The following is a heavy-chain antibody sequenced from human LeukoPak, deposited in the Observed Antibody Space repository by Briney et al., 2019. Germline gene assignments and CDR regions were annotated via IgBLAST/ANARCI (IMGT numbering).Heavy chain of an antibody. J-gene: IGHJ4*02. V-gene: IGHV3-7*01. Sequence: QSGGSLRLSCATSGFIFSTYGMHWVRQAPGKGLEWVANIKRDGSEKYYVDSVKGRFTISRDNSKNTLYLQMNSLRAEDTAVYYCARGTLRYFDWHHFDYWGQGTLVTVSS. CDR3: ARGTLRYFDWHHFDY. CDR2: IKRDGSEK. CDR1: GFIFSTYG. D-gene: IGHD3-9*01.